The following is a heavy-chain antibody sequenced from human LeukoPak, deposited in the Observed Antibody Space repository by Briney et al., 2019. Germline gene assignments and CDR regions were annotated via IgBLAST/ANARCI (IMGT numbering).Heavy chain of an antibody. D-gene: IGHD6-6*01. CDR1: GFTFTKYW. CDR2: ISGSGGST. Sequence: PTGGSLRLSCAASGFTFTKYWMTWVRQAPGKGLEWVSAISGSGGSTYYADSVKGRFTISRDNSKNTLYLQMNSLRAEDTAVYYCARYSSSFPFDYWGQGTLVTVSS. J-gene: IGHJ4*02. CDR3: ARYSSSFPFDY. V-gene: IGHV3-23*01.